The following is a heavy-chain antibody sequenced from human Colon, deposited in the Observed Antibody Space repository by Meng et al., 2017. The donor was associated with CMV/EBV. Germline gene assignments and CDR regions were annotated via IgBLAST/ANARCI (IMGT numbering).Heavy chain of an antibody. Sequence: QLTLKESCSTLVNTSQTLTLPCTFSGFSLNTYEVGVGWFRQPPGKAPEWLALIYWDDDKRYRSSLGNRLTLTHDASKNQVVLTMTDMDPVDTATYYCAHKSLPAAFFDYWSQGTLVTVSS. D-gene: IGHD2-2*01. CDR3: AHKSLPAAFFDY. J-gene: IGHJ4*02. CDR1: GFSLNTYEVG. V-gene: IGHV2-5*02. CDR2: IYWDDDK.